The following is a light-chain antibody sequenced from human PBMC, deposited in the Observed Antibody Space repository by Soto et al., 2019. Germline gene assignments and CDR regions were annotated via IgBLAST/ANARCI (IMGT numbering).Light chain of an antibody. V-gene: IGLV3-1*01. J-gene: IGLJ1*01. CDR1: KLGDKY. CDR3: QAWDSSTGV. CDR2: QDS. Sequence: SYELTQPPSVSVSPGQTASINCSGDKLGDKYACWYQQKPGQSPVLVIYQDSKRPSGIPERFSGSKSGNTATLTISGTQAMDEAYYYCQAWDSSTGVFGTGTKLTVL.